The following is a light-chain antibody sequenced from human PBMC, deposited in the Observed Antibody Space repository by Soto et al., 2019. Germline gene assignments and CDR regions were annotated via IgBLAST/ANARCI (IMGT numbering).Light chain of an antibody. Sequence: QSVLTQSPSASASLGASVKLTCTLSSGHSSYAIAWHQQQPEKGPRYLMKLNSDGSHNKGDGIPDRFSGSSSGAERYLTISSLQSEDEADYYCQTWGTGFWVFGGGTKLTV. J-gene: IGLJ3*02. CDR3: QTWGTGFWV. CDR1: SGHSSYA. V-gene: IGLV4-69*01. CDR2: LNSDGSH.